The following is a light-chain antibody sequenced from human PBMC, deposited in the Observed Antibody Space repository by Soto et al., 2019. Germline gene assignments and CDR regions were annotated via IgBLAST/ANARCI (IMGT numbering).Light chain of an antibody. J-gene: IGLJ3*02. Sequence: NFMLTQPHSVSGSPGKTVTISCTRSSGSFASNYVQWYQQRPGSSPTTVIYEDNQRPSGVPDRFSGSIDSSSNSASLTISGLNTEDEADYYCQSYNSSVDWVFGGGTKVTVL. V-gene: IGLV6-57*01. CDR2: EDN. CDR3: QSYNSSVDWV. CDR1: SGSFASNY.